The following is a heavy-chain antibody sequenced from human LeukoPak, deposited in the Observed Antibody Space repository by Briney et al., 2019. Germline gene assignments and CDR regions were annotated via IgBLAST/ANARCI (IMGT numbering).Heavy chain of an antibody. J-gene: IGHJ4*02. CDR3: ARGFYSPAY. CDR2: IYYSGRT. V-gene: IGHV4-59*01. Sequence: SETLSLTCTVSGGSISSDYWSWIRQPPGKGLEWVGYIYYSGRTFYNPSLKSRVTMSVDTSKNQFSLRLSSVTAADTAIYYCARGFYSPAYWGQGTLVTVSS. D-gene: IGHD4-11*01. CDR1: GGSISSDY.